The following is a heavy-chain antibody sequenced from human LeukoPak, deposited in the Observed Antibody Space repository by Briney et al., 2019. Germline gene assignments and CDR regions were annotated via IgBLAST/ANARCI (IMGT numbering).Heavy chain of an antibody. CDR1: GFTFSSYW. V-gene: IGHV3-7*03. Sequence: GGSLRLSCAASGFTFSSYWMSWVRQAPGKGLEWVANIKQDGSEKYYVDSVKGRFTISRDSAKNSLYLQMNSLRAEDTAVYYCAKTRWDFWSRSGGHNFDYWGQGTLVTVSS. CDR3: AKTRWDFWSRSGGHNFDY. J-gene: IGHJ4*02. D-gene: IGHD3-3*01. CDR2: IKQDGSEK.